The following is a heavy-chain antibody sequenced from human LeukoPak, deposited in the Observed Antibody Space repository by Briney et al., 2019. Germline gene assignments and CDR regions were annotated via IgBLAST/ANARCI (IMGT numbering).Heavy chain of an antibody. CDR3: ARVYSSGWYYFDY. V-gene: IGHV4-59*01. J-gene: IGHJ4*02. CDR1: GGSISSYY. D-gene: IGHD6-19*01. CDR2: IYYSGST. Sequence: SETLSLTCTVSGGSISSYYWSWIRQPPGKGLEWIGYIYYSGSTNYNPSLKSRVTISVDTSKNQFSLKLSSVTAADTAVYYCARVYSSGWYYFDYWGQGTLVTVSS.